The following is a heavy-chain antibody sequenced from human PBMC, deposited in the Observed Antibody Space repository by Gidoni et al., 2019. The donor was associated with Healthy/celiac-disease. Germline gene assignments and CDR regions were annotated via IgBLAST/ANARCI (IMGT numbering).Heavy chain of an antibody. J-gene: IGHJ5*02. V-gene: IGHV4-34*01. CDR3: AREREVNGYSYGYDKNWFDP. D-gene: IGHD5-18*01. CDR2: INHSGST. CDR1: GGSFSGYY. Sequence: LSLTCAVYGGSFSGYYWSWIRQPPGKGLEWIGEINHSGSTNYNPSLKSRVTISVDTSKNQFSLKLSSVTAADTAVYYCAREREVNGYSYGYDKNWFDPWGQGTLVTVSS.